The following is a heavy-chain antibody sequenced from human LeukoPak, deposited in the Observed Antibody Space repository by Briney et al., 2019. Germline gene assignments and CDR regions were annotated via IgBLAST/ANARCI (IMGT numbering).Heavy chain of an antibody. J-gene: IGHJ4*02. CDR3: ARDSSAEKGQQLAN. CDR1: GFTFSTYW. CDR2: INSDGSST. V-gene: IGHV3-74*01. Sequence: GGSLRLSCAASGFTFSTYWMHWVRQAPGKGLVWVSRINSDGSSTSYADSVKGRFTISKDNAKNSLFLQMNSLRAEDTAIYYCARDSSAEKGQQLANWGQGTLVTVSS. D-gene: IGHD6-13*01.